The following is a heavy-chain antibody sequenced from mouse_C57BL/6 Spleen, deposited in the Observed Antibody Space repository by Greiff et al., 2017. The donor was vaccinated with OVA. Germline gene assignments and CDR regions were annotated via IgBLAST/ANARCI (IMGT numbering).Heavy chain of an antibody. J-gene: IGHJ1*03. D-gene: IGHD2-4*01. Sequence: QVQLQQSGADLARPGASVKMSCKASGYTFTSYTMHWVKQRPGQGLEWIGYINPSSGYTKYNQKFKNKATLTADKSSSTAYMQLSSLTSEDSAVYDCAGSLCDYAHGVDFDVWGTGTTVTVSS. V-gene: IGHV1-4*01. CDR3: AGSLCDYAHGVDFDV. CDR1: GYTFTSYT. CDR2: INPSSGYT.